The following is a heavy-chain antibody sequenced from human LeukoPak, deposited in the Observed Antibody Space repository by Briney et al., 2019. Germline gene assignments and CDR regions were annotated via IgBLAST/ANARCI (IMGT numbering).Heavy chain of an antibody. CDR2: INPNSGGT. CDR3: ARGLYGDYWFDP. CDR1: GYTFTGYY. J-gene: IGHJ5*02. D-gene: IGHD4-17*01. Sequence: GASVKVSCKASGYTFTGYYMLWVRQAPGQGLVWMGWINPNSGGTNYAQKFRGRVTMTRDTSISTAYMELSRLSSDDTAVYYCARGLYGDYWFDPWGQGTLVTVSS. V-gene: IGHV1-2*02.